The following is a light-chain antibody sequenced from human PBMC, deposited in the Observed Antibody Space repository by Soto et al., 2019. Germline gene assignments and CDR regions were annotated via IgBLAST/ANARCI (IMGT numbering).Light chain of an antibody. Sequence: EIVLTQSPATLSLSPGERATLSCRASQSVSSYLAWYQQKPGQAPRLLIYDASNRATGIPARFSGSGSGTGFTLTIRSLEPEDFAVYFCQQRSSWPLTFGGGTKVDIK. CDR3: QQRSSWPLT. CDR2: DAS. J-gene: IGKJ4*01. V-gene: IGKV3-11*01. CDR1: QSVSSY.